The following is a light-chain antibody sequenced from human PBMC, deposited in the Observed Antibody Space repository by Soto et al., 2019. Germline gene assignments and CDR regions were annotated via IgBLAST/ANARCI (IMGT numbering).Light chain of an antibody. CDR2: EVS. CDR1: SSDVGSYNR. V-gene: IGLV2-18*02. CDR3: SSYTSSSTYV. Sequence: QSALTQPPSVSGSPGQSVAISCTGTSSDVGSYNRVSWYQQPPGTAPKVMIYEVSNRPSGVPDRFSGSKSGNTASLTISGLQAEDEADHYCSSYTSSSTYVFGTGTKVTVL. J-gene: IGLJ1*01.